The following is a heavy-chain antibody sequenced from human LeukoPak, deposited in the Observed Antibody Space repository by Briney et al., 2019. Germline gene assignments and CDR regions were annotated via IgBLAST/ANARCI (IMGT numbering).Heavy chain of an antibody. J-gene: IGHJ5*01. V-gene: IGHV3-43*02. D-gene: IGHD3-22*01. CDR1: GFSFDDYA. Sequence: GGSLRLSCAAPGFSFDDYAIHCVRQAPGKGLEWVSLISGDGGSTFYADSVKGRFTISRDNSKNSLYLQMSSLRSEDTALYCCARESDSSGWYDSWGQGTLVTVSS. CDR2: ISGDGGST. CDR3: ARESDSSGWYDS.